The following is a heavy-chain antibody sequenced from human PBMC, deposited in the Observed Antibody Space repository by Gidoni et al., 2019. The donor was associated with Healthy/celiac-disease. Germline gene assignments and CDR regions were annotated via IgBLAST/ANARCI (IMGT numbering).Heavy chain of an antibody. Sequence: QVQLVQSGAEVKKPGSSVKVSCKASGGTFSSYAISWVRQAPGQGLEWTGGIVPIFGTANYAQKFQGRVTITADKSTSTAYMELSSLRSEDTAVYYCAREGVGAQERDYWGQGTLVTVSS. CDR1: GGTFSSYA. V-gene: IGHV1-69*06. J-gene: IGHJ4*02. D-gene: IGHD1-26*01. CDR3: AREGVGAQERDY. CDR2: IVPIFGTA.